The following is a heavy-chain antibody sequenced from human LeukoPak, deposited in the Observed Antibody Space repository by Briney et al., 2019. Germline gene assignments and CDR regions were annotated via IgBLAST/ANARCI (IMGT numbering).Heavy chain of an antibody. J-gene: IGHJ4*02. CDR1: VYTFTSYY. CDR3: GRDGGSRGFDY. D-gene: IGHD3-22*01. V-gene: IGHV1-46*01. CDR2: INSGGYFT. Sequence: ASVTVSCKASVYTFTSYYLHWVRQAPGQGLDWMGIINSGGYFTNYAQKFQGTVTMTRDTSTSTVYMELSSLRSEDTAVYYCGRDGGSRGFDYWGQGTLVPVSS.